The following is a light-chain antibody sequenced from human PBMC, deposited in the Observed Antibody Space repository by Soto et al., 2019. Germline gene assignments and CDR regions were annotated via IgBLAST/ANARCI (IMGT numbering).Light chain of an antibody. Sequence: AIQMTQSPSSLSASVGDRVTITCRATQGIRNDLGWYQQKPGKAPKLLIYAASSLQNGVPSRFGGGGSGTDFTLTISGLRPEDFAAYYCLQHYNYPYTFGQGTKLEIK. CDR3: LQHYNYPYT. CDR2: AAS. V-gene: IGKV1-6*01. J-gene: IGKJ2*01. CDR1: QGIRND.